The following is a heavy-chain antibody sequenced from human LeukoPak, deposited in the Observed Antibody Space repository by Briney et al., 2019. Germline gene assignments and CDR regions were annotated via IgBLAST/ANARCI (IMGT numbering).Heavy chain of an antibody. CDR3: AKVAKYYYGPETYYFFEQ. CDR2: INQDGTEK. Sequence: GESLRLSCAASGFSFSTYWMNWVRQAPGKGLEWVANINQDGTEKYYVDPVKGRFTVSRDYAKNSLYLQMNSLRVEDTAVYYCAKVAKYYYGPETYYFFEQWGQGAPVTASS. J-gene: IGHJ4*02. CDR1: GFSFSTYW. D-gene: IGHD3-10*01. V-gene: IGHV3-7*01.